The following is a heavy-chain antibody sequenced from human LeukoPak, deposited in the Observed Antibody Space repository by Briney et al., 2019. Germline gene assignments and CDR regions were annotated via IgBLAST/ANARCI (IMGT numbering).Heavy chain of an antibody. D-gene: IGHD1-26*01. Sequence: GGSLRLSCAASGLTFSNYAMSWVRQAPGKGLEWVSLIGGSGVNTFYADSVKGRFTISRDNSKNTLFLQMNSLRAEDTAVYYCAKGMSGSSPYNWFDPWGQRTLVTVSS. CDR2: IGGSGVNT. V-gene: IGHV3-23*01. CDR3: AKGMSGSSPYNWFDP. CDR1: GLTFSNYA. J-gene: IGHJ5*02.